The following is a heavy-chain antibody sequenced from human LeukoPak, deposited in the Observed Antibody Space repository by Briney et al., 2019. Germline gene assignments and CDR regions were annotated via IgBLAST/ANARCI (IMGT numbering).Heavy chain of an antibody. Sequence: SETLSLTCSVSGGSISSYYWSWIRQPAEKGLEWIGRIYTSGSTNYNPSLKSRVTMSVDTSKNQFSLKLSSVTAADTAVYYCARDRDANWFDPWGQGTLVTVSS. V-gene: IGHV4-4*07. CDR3: ARDRDANWFDP. CDR1: GGSISSYY. D-gene: IGHD2-21*02. J-gene: IGHJ5*02. CDR2: IYTSGST.